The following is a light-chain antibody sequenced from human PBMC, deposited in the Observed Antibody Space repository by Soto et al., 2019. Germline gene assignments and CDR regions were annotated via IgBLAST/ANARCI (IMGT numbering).Light chain of an antibody. CDR1: QSLSSSQ. J-gene: IGKJ5*01. CDR3: QQRSNWPIT. V-gene: IGKV3D-20*02. Sequence: EIVFTQSPGTLSLSPGERATLSCRASQSLSSSQLAWYQQKPGQAPRLLIYGASNRETGIPARFSGSGSGTEFTLTISSLEPQDFAVYYCQQRSNWPITFGQGTRLEIK. CDR2: GAS.